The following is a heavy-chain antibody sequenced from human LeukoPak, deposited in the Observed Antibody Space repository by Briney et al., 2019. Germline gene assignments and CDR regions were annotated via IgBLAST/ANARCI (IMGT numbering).Heavy chain of an antibody. CDR2: IIPIFGTA. CDR1: GGTFSSYA. Sequence: SVKVSCKASGGTFSSYAISWVRQAPGQGLEWMGGIIPIFGTANYTQKFQGRVTITADESTSTAYMELSSLRSEDTAVYYCAREDCSSTSCYIYYGMDVWGQGTTVTVSS. CDR3: AREDCSSTSCYIYYGMDV. D-gene: IGHD2-2*02. V-gene: IGHV1-69*01. J-gene: IGHJ6*02.